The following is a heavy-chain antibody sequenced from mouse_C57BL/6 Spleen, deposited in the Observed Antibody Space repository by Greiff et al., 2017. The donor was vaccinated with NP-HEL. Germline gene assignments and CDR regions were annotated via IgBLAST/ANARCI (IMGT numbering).Heavy chain of an antibody. D-gene: IGHD2-10*02. CDR1: GFNIKDDY. Sequence: VQLQQSGAELVRPGASVKLSCTASGFNIKDDYMHWVKQRPEQGLEWIGWIDPENGDTEYASKFQGKATITADTSSNTAYLQLSSLISEDTAVYYCTTRYGNYFDYWGQGTTLTVSS. V-gene: IGHV14-4*01. CDR2: IDPENGDT. J-gene: IGHJ2*01. CDR3: TTRYGNYFDY.